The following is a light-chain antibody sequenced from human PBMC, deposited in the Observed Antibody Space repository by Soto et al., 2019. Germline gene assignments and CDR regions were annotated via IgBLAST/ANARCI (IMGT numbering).Light chain of an antibody. CDR1: QTISSY. J-gene: IGKJ1*01. CDR2: GAS. Sequence: DIQMTQSPSSLSASVGDRVTITCRASQTISSYLNWYQQKPGKAPKLLIYGASTLQSGVPSRFSGSDSGTDFTLTISSLQPEDSATYYCQQSYNTPWTFGQGTKVEIK. CDR3: QQSYNTPWT. V-gene: IGKV1-39*01.